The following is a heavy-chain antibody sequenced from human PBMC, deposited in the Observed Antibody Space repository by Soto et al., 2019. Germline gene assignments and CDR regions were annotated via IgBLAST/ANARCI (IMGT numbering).Heavy chain of an antibody. V-gene: IGHV4-30-4*08. CDR3: AAMVNRGYYYYGMDV. CDR1: GGSISSGGYY. J-gene: IGHJ6*02. Sequence: SETLSLTCTVSGGSISSGGYYWSWIRQHPGKGLEWIGYIYYSGSTYYNPSLKSRVTISVDTSKNQFSLKLSSVTAADTAVYYCAAMVNRGYYYYGMDVWGQGTTVTVSS. D-gene: IGHD5-18*01. CDR2: IYYSGST.